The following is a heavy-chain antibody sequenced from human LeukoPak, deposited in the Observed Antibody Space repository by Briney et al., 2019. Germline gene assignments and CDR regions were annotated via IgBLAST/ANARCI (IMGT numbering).Heavy chain of an antibody. CDR1: GGTFSSYA. CDR3: ARVPGDPDAFDY. CDR2: IIPIFGTA. Sequence: GASVKVSCKASGGTFSSYAISWVRQAPGQGLEWMGEIIPIFGTANYAQKFQGRVTITADKSTSTAYMELSSLRSEDTAVYYCARVPGDPDAFDYWGQGTLVTVSS. J-gene: IGHJ4*02. V-gene: IGHV1-69*06. D-gene: IGHD7-27*01.